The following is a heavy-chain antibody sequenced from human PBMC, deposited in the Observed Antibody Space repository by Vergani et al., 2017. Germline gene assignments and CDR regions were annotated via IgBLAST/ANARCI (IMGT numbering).Heavy chain of an antibody. J-gene: IGHJ4*02. V-gene: IGHV3-53*02. Sequence: EVQLVETGGGLIQPGGSLRLSCAASGFTVSSNYMSWVRQAPGKGLEWVSVIYSGGSTYYADSVKGRFTISRDNSKNTQYLQMNSLRAEDTAVYYCASLSFDSGSYADYWGQGTLVTVSS. CDR3: ASLSFDSGSYADY. D-gene: IGHD1-26*01. CDR1: GFTVSSNY. CDR2: IYSGGST.